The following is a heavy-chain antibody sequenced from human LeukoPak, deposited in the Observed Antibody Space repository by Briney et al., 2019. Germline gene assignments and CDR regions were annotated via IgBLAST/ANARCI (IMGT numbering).Heavy chain of an antibody. Sequence: PGGSLRLSCAASGFTFSSYAMSWVRQAPGKGLEWVSAISNSGGSTYYADSVKGRFTISRDNSKNTLYLQMNSLRAEDTAVYYCASGPQLVQMGYWGQGTLVTVSS. J-gene: IGHJ4*02. CDR3: ASGPQLVQMGY. CDR1: GFTFSSYA. CDR2: ISNSGGST. V-gene: IGHV3-23*01. D-gene: IGHD6-13*01.